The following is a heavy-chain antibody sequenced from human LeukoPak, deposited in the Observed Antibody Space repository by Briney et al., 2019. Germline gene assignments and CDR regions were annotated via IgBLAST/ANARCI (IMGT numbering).Heavy chain of an antibody. CDR2: ISYDGSNK. V-gene: IGHV3-30*18. CDR1: GFTFSSYS. CDR3: AKVMYYYDSSGYYSDY. J-gene: IGHJ4*02. Sequence: GGSLRLSCAASGFTFSSYSMHWVRQAPGKGLEWVAVISYDGSNKYYADSVKGRFTISRDNSKNTLYLQMNSLRAEDTAVYYCAKVMYYYDSSGYYSDYWGQGTLVTVSS. D-gene: IGHD3-22*01.